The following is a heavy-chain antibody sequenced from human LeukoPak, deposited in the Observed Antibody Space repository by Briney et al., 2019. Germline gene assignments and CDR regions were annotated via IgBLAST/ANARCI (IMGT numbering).Heavy chain of an antibody. Sequence: GGSLRLSCVASGFTFCSYGMHWVRQAPGKGLGWVADIWFDGGNTYYADSVKGRFTISTDNSKNTLYLQMNSLRAEDTAVYYCARDIGDNWNYYGMDVWGQGTTVTVSS. CDR2: IWFDGGNT. CDR3: ARDIGDNWNYYGMDV. J-gene: IGHJ6*02. V-gene: IGHV3-33*01. D-gene: IGHD1-20*01. CDR1: GFTFCSYG.